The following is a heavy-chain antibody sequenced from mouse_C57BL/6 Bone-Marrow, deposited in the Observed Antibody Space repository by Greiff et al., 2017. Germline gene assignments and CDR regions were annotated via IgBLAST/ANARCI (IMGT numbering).Heavy chain of an antibody. CDR2: IDPSDSET. V-gene: IGHV1-52*01. CDR1: GYTFTSYW. J-gene: IGHJ2*01. CDR3: ARWRGYGNFFDY. Sequence: QVQLQQPGAELVRPGSSVKLSCKASGYTFTSYWMHWVKQRPIQGLEWIGNIDPSDSETHYNQKFKDKATLTVDKSSSTAYMQLSSLTSEDSAVYYCARWRGYGNFFDYWGQGTTLTVSS. D-gene: IGHD2-1*01.